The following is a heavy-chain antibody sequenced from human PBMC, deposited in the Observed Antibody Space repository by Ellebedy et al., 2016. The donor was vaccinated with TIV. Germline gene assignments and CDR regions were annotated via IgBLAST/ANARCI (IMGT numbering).Heavy chain of an antibody. CDR1: GGSINTYY. CDR3: ARHFYYYYMDV. V-gene: IGHV4-59*01. J-gene: IGHJ6*03. CDR2: IYYSGST. Sequence: SETLSLXXTVSGGSINTYYWSWIRQPPGKGLEWIGFIYYSGSTNYNPSLKSRVTISVDTSKNQFSLKLTSVTAADTAMYYCARHFYYYYMDVWGKGTTVTVSS.